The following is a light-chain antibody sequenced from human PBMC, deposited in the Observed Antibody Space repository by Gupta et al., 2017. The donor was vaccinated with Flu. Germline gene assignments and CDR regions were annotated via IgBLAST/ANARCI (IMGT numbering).Light chain of an antibody. CDR1: SSDIGGYDY. Sequence: TSSDIGGYDYVSWYQQQPGKAPKLMIYEVSYRPPGVSDRFSGSKSGNTASLTISGLQAEDEADYFCCSYTSLSSWVFGGGTKLTLL. V-gene: IGLV2-14*01. CDR3: CSYTSLSSWV. J-gene: IGLJ3*02. CDR2: EVS.